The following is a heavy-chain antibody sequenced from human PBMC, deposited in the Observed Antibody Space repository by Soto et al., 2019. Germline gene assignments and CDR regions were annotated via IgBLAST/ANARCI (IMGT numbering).Heavy chain of an antibody. J-gene: IGHJ4*02. CDR1: GFTFRSYS. CDR2: ITSSSSTI. D-gene: IGHD3-22*01. V-gene: IGHV3-48*02. CDR3: ATPPTDYYDSSGHLDYSN. Sequence: EVQLVESGGGLVQPGGSLRLSCAASGFTFRSYSMNWVRQAPGKGLEWISYITSSSSTIYYAGSVKGRFTISRDNARNSLYLQMNSLRDEDTAVYYCATPPTDYYDSSGHLDYSNRGQGTLVTVSS.